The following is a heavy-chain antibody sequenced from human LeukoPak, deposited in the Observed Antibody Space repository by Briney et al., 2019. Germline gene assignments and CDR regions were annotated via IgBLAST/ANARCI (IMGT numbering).Heavy chain of an antibody. CDR1: GYTFTSYG. CDR3: ARDFMTADGSGSPFDY. J-gene: IGHJ4*02. D-gene: IGHD3-10*01. CDR2: ISAYNGNT. Sequence: ASVKVSCKASGYTFTSYGISWVRQAPGQGLEWMGWISAYNGNTNYAQKLQGRLTVTTDTSTSTAYMELRSLRSDDTAVYYCARDFMTADGSGSPFDYWGQGTLVTVSS. V-gene: IGHV1-18*01.